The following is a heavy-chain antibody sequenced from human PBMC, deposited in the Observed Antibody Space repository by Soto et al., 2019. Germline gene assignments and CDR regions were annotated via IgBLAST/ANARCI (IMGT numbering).Heavy chain of an antibody. D-gene: IGHD3-3*01. CDR3: ARGKRFSDWFDP. CDR2: IYSSGNT. Sequence: SETLSLTCSVSGGTISGYYWTWIRQPAGKGLEWIGRIYSSGNTKYNPSLQSRVTMSLDTSNKQFSLRLTSVTAADTAVYYCARGKRFSDWFDPWGQGNLVTVSS. J-gene: IGHJ5*02. CDR1: GGTISGYY. V-gene: IGHV4-4*07.